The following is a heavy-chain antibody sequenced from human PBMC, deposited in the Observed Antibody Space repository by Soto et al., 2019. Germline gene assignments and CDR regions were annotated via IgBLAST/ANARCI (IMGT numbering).Heavy chain of an antibody. D-gene: IGHD3-22*01. CDR2: ISGSGGST. CDR1: GFTFSSYA. CDR3: AKGIPFSYDSSGPDAFDV. J-gene: IGHJ3*01. V-gene: IGHV3-23*01. Sequence: GFLRLSFAASGFTFSSYAMSWVRQAPGKGLEWVSAISGSGGSTYYADSVKGRFTISRDNSKNTLYLQMNSLRAEDTAVYYCAKGIPFSYDSSGPDAFDVWGQGTMVTVSS.